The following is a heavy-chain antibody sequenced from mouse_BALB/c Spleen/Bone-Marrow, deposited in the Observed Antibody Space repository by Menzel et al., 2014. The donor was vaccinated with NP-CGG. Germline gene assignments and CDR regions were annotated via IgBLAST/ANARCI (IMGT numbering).Heavy chain of an antibody. J-gene: IGHJ2*01. V-gene: IGHV14-3*02. CDR2: IDPANDNT. CDR1: GFNITDTS. Sequence: VQLKDSRAGLVKPGASVKLSCTASGFNITDTSMHWVTQRPEQGLEWLGRIDPANDNTKYDPKFQGKATIAADTSSNTAYLQLSSLTSEETAVYYCVLDYGSSPSGYWGQFTTLTV. CDR3: VLDYGSSPSGY. D-gene: IGHD1-1*01.